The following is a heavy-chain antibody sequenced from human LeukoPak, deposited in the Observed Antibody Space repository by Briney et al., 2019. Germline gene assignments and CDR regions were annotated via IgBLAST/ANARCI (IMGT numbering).Heavy chain of an antibody. V-gene: IGHV1-18*01. D-gene: IGHD6-13*01. CDR1: GYTFTSYG. CDR3: ARYIPLTTYSSSLPTNWFDP. Sequence: ASVKVSCKASGYTFTSYGISWVRQAPGQGLEWMGWISAYNGNTNYAQKLQGRVTMTTDTSTSTAYMELRCLRSDDTAVYYCARYIPLTTYSSSLPTNWFDPWGQGTLVTVSS. J-gene: IGHJ5*02. CDR2: ISAYNGNT.